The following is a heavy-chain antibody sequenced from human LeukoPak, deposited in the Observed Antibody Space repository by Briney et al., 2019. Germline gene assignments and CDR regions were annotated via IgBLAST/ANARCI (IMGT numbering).Heavy chain of an antibody. CDR2: IRYDGSNK. CDR3: AKDSTSSGYVTPFDY. CDR1: EFSVGSNY. D-gene: IGHD3-22*01. J-gene: IGHJ4*02. Sequence: GGSLRLSCAASEFSVGSNYMTWVRQAPGKGLEWVAFIRYDGSNKYYADSVKGRFTISRDNSKNTLYLQMNSLRAEDTAVYYCAKDSTSSGYVTPFDYWGQGTLVTVSS. V-gene: IGHV3-30*02.